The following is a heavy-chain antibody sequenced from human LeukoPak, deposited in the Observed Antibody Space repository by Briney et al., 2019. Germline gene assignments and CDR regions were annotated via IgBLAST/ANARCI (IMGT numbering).Heavy chain of an antibody. CDR3: ARGRSGYDSVDY. CDR1: GGTFSSYA. CDR2: IIPIFGTA. J-gene: IGHJ4*02. V-gene: IGHV1-69*06. Sequence: SVTVSCKASGGTFSSYAISWVRQAPGQGLEWMGGIIPIFGTANYAQKFQGRVTITADKSTSTAYMELSSLRSEDTAVYYCARGRSGYDSVDYWGQGALVTVSS. D-gene: IGHD5-12*01.